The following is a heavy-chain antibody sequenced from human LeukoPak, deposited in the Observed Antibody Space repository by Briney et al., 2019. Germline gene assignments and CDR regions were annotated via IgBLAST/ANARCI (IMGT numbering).Heavy chain of an antibody. CDR1: GFTFSSYA. CDR3: AKDTSPYSSGWHYFDW. J-gene: IGHJ4*02. D-gene: IGHD6-19*01. V-gene: IGHV3-23*01. CDR2: ISSSGGRT. Sequence: GGSLRFSCAASGFTFSSYAMSWVRQAPGKGLEWVSGISSSGGRTFYADSVKGRFTISRDNSKNTLSLQMNSLRAEDTAVYYCAKDTSPYSSGWHYFDWWGQGTLATVSS.